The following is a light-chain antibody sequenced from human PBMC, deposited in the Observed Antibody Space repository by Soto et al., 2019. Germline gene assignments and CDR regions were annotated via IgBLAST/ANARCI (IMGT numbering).Light chain of an antibody. Sequence: EIVMTQSPATLSVTPGERCTLSCRASQSVRSNLAWYQQKAGQAPRLLIYGASTRATDIPARFSGSGSGTEFTLTISSLQSEDFAVYYCQQYNNWPYNFGQGTKLEIK. CDR1: QSVRSN. CDR3: QQYNNWPYN. V-gene: IGKV3-15*01. CDR2: GAS. J-gene: IGKJ2*01.